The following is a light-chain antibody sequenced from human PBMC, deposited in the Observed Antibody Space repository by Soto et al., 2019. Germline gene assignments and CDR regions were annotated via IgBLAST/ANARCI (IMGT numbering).Light chain of an antibody. Sequence: AIQMTQSPSSLSASLAYRVTITCRASQGIRNDLGWYQQKPGKAPKLLIYAASDLQSGAPSRFSGTGSGTDFTLTTSSLHPEDFTTYSCLHHYHYPIPFGQGTRLEIK. CDR1: QGIRND. J-gene: IGKJ5*01. CDR3: LHHYHYPIP. V-gene: IGKV1-6*01. CDR2: AAS.